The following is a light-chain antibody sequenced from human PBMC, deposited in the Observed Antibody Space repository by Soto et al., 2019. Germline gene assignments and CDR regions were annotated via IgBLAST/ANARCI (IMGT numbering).Light chain of an antibody. V-gene: IGKV4-1*01. J-gene: IGKJ5*01. Sequence: DIVMTQSPDSLAVSLGERATIKCKSSQSILYSPNNKNSLAWFQQQPGQPPKLLIYWASTRESGVPDRFSGSGSGTDFTLTISSLQAEDVAVYYCQQYYSSVVTFGQGTRLEIK. CDR3: QQYYSSVVT. CDR1: QSILYSPNNKNS. CDR2: WAS.